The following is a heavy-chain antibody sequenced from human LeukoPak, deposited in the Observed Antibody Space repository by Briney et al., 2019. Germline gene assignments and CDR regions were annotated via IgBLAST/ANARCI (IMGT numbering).Heavy chain of an antibody. Sequence: PSETLSLTCTVSADSLSSGGHYWAWIRQFPGKGLESIGFIHHSGTSRHNTSLKDRVAISVDTSRKQFALKLSSVTAADTAMYYCARGGNRFGGFYFDYWGQGIQVIVSS. CDR1: ADSLSSGGHY. CDR3: ARGGNRFGGFYFDY. D-gene: IGHD3-10*01. J-gene: IGHJ4*02. CDR2: IHHSGTS. V-gene: IGHV4-31*03.